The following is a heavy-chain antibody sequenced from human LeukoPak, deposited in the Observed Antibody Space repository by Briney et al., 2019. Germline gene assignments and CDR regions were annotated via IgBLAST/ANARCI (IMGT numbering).Heavy chain of an antibody. CDR2: ISWNSGSI. V-gene: IGHV3-9*01. CDR3: AKESRMGDFDI. Sequence: GRSLRLSCAASGFTFDDYAMHWIRQAPGKGLEWVSGISWNSGSIGYADSVKGRFTISRDNAKNSLYLQMNSLRAEDTALYYCAKESRMGDFDIWGQGTMVTVSS. D-gene: IGHD2-21*01. J-gene: IGHJ3*02. CDR1: GFTFDDYA.